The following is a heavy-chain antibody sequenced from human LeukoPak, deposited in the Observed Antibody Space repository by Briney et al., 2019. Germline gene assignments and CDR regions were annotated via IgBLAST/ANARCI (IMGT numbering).Heavy chain of an antibody. CDR3: AILPRGYSYGLYYYYYMDV. Sequence: SETLSLTCAVYGGSFSGYYWSWIRQPPGKGLEWIGEINHSGSTNYNPSLKSRVTISVYTSKNQFSLKLSSVTAAETAVYYCAILPRGYSYGLYYYYYMDVWGKGTTVTVSS. CDR2: INHSGST. J-gene: IGHJ6*03. V-gene: IGHV4-34*01. D-gene: IGHD5-18*01. CDR1: GGSFSGYY.